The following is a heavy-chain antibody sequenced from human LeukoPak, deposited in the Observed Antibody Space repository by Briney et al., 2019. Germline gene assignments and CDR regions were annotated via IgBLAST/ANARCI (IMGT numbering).Heavy chain of an antibody. CDR2: ISYDGSNK. CDR3: ARGGYGMDV. Sequence: GRSLRLSCAASGFTFSSYAMHWVCQAPGKGLEWVAVISYDGSNKYYADSVKGRFTISGDNSKNTLYLQMNSLRAEDTAVYYCARGGYGMDVWGQGTTVTVSS. CDR1: GFTFSSYA. V-gene: IGHV3-30-3*01. J-gene: IGHJ6*02.